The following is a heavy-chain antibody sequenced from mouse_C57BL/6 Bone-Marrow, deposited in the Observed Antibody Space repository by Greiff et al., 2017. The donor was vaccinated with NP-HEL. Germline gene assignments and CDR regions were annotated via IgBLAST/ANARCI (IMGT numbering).Heavy chain of an antibody. V-gene: IGHV1-26*01. J-gene: IGHJ4*01. CDR2: INPNNGGT. D-gene: IGHD2-4*01. Sequence: VQLKQSGPELVKPGASVKISCKASGYTFTDYYMNWVKQSHGKSLEWIGDINPNNGGTSYNQKFKGKATLTVDKSSSTAYMELRSLTSEDSAVYYCARWGIYYDYGYAMDYWGQGTSVTVSS. CDR3: ARWGIYYDYGYAMDY. CDR1: GYTFTDYY.